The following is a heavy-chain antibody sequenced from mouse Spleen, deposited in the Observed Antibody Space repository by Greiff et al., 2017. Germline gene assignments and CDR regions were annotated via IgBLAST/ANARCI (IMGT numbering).Heavy chain of an antibody. Sequence: EVKLVESGPGLVKPSQSLSLTCSVTGYSITSGYYWNWIRQFPGNKQEWMGNISYDGSNNYNPSLKNRISITRDTSKNQFFLKLNSVTTEDTATYYCARVRTGTGAMDYWGQGTSVTVSS. CDR1: GYSITSGYY. CDR2: ISYDGSN. V-gene: IGHV3-6*01. J-gene: IGHJ4*01. D-gene: IGHD4-1*01. CDR3: ARVRTGTGAMDY.